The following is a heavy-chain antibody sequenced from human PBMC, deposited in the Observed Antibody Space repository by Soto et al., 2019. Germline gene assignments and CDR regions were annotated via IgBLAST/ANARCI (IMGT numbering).Heavy chain of an antibody. CDR3: AKIPYREYCSNTPTGFGE. D-gene: IGHD2-2*01. CDR1: GFIFSDYG. V-gene: IGHV3-30*18. J-gene: IGHJ3*01. CDR2: ISYHGSNK. Sequence: QVQLVESGGGVVQPGRSLRLSCVVSGFIFSDYGMHWVRQAPGKGLEWVAAISYHGSNKYYADSVKGRFTVSRDNSDNTLYLQMSSLRVEDTAVYYCAKIPYREYCSNTPTGFGEWGQGTMVTVSP.